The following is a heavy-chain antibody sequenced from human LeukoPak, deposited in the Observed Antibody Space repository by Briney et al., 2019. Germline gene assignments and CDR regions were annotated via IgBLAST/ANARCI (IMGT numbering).Heavy chain of an antibody. CDR2: ISDISDYI. Sequence: PGGSLRLSCAASGFTSSSNSMNWVRQAPGKGLEWVSSISDISDYIYYADSVRGRFTISRDNAKSSLYLQMNSLRVEDTAVYYCATTLTRDSSGSYGALDYWGQGTQVTVSS. CDR3: ATTLTRDSSGSYGALDY. V-gene: IGHV3-21*01. CDR1: GFTSSSNS. J-gene: IGHJ4*02. D-gene: IGHD6-19*01.